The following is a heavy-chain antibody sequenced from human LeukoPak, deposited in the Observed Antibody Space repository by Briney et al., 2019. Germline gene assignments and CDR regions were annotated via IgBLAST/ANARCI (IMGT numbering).Heavy chain of an antibody. Sequence: GRSLRLSCAASGFTFSSYGMHWVRQAPGKGLEWVAVISYDGSNKYYADSVKRRFTISRDNSKNTLYLQMNSLRAEDTAVYYCAKEDFWSGYSDYWGQGTLVTVSS. CDR1: GFTFSSYG. J-gene: IGHJ4*02. D-gene: IGHD3-3*01. CDR2: ISYDGSNK. V-gene: IGHV3-30*18. CDR3: AKEDFWSGYSDY.